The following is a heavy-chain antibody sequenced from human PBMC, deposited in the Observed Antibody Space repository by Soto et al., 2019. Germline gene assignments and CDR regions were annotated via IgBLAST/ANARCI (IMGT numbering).Heavy chain of an antibody. CDR3: ARGLGYCSGGSCHYYYYYMDV. V-gene: IGHV4-34*01. CDR1: GGSFSGYY. CDR2: INHSGST. Sequence: SETLSLTCAVYGGSFSGYYWSWIRQPPGKGLEWIGEINHSGSTNYNPSLKSRVTISVDTSKNQFSLKLSSVTAADTAVYYCARGLGYCSGGSCHYYYYYMDVWGKGTTVTVSS. J-gene: IGHJ6*03. D-gene: IGHD2-15*01.